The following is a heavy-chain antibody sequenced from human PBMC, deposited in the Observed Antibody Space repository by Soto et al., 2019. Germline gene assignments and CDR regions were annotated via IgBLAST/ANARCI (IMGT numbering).Heavy chain of an antibody. D-gene: IGHD3-10*01. CDR3: ARHVSSTTSNYDYYAMDV. CDR1: GYSFTTYW. CDR2: IYPADSDS. Sequence: GESLKISCKASGYSFTTYWIGWVRQMPGKGLEWMGIIYPADSDSRYSPSFQGHVTISADKSINTAFLQWSSLRASDSAIYYCARHVSSTTSNYDYYAMDVWGRGTTVTVSS. J-gene: IGHJ6*02. V-gene: IGHV5-51*01.